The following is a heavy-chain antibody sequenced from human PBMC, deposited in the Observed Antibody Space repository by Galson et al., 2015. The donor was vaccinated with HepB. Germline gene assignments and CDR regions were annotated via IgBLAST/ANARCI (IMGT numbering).Heavy chain of an antibody. D-gene: IGHD3-3*01. CDR1: GGSISSDGYS. CDR2: IYYSGGT. Sequence: TLSLTCAVSGGSISSDGYSWSWIRQPPGKGLEWIGYIYYSGGTYYNPSLKSRVTISVDRSKNQFSLRLSSVTAADTAVYYCARGMKSDYDFWSGHTWGTFDYWGQGTRVTVSS. V-gene: IGHV4-30-2*01. CDR3: ARGMKSDYDFWSGHTWGTFDY. J-gene: IGHJ4*02.